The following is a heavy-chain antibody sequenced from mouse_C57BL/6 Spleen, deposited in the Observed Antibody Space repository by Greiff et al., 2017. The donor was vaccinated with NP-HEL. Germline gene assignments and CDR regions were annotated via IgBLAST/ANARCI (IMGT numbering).Heavy chain of an antibody. D-gene: IGHD1-1*01. CDR3: ARLGDYYGSSYWYFDV. V-gene: IGHV1-55*01. CDR2: IYPGSGST. Sequence: QVQLKQPGAELVKPGASVKMSCKASGYTFTSYWITWVKQRPGQGLEWIGDIYPGSGSTNYNEKFKSKATLTVDTSSSTAYMQLSSLTSEDSAVYYCARLGDYYGSSYWYFDVWGTGTTVTVSS. J-gene: IGHJ1*03. CDR1: GYTFTSYW.